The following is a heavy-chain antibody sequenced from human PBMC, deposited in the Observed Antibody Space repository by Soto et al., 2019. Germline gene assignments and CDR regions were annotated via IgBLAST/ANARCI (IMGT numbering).Heavy chain of an antibody. D-gene: IGHD3-22*01. CDR3: ARPGNYYDSSGYTDPYFDY. V-gene: IGHV3-30-3*01. CDR1: GFTFSSYA. CDR2: ISYDGSNK. J-gene: IGHJ4*02. Sequence: PGGSLRLSCAASGFTFSSYAMHWVRQAPGKGLEWVAVISYDGSNKYYADSVKGRFTISRDNSKNTLYLQMNSLRAEDTAVYYCARPGNYYDSSGYTDPYFDYWGQGTLVTVSS.